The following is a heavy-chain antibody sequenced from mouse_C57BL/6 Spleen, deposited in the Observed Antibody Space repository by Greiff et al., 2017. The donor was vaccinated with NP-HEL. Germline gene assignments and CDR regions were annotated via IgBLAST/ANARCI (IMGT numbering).Heavy chain of an antibody. D-gene: IGHD2-1*01. CDR2: ISDGGSYT. Sequence: EVKLVESGGGLVKPGGSLKLSCAASGFTFSSYAMSWVRQTPEKRLEWVATISDGGSYTYYPDNVKGRFTISRDNAKNNLYLQMSHLKSEDTAMYYCARDGAIYYGDYFDYWGQGTTLTVSS. J-gene: IGHJ2*01. V-gene: IGHV5-4*01. CDR3: ARDGAIYYGDYFDY. CDR1: GFTFSSYA.